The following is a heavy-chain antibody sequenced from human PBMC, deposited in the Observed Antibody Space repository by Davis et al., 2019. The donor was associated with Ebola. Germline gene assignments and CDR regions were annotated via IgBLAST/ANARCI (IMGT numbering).Heavy chain of an antibody. D-gene: IGHD4-11*01. CDR1: GFTFNIYA. Sequence: GGSLRLSCAASGFTFNIYAMNWVRQAPGGGLEWVSSISISSSRIYYADSVRGRFTISRDNAKDSLYLQMNSLRAEDTAVYYCARGDQQLQRNDALDVWGQGTMVTVSS. CDR3: ARGDQQLQRNDALDV. V-gene: IGHV3-21*01. CDR2: ISISSSRI. J-gene: IGHJ3*01.